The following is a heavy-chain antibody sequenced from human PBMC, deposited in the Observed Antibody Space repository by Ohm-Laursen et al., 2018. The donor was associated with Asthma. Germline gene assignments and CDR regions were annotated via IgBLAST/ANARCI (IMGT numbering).Heavy chain of an antibody. CDR1: GFTFSSYA. Sequence: SLRLSCSAPGFTFSSYAMSWVRQAPGKGLEWVSAISGSGGSTYYADSVKGRFTISRDNSKNTLYLQMNSLRAEDTAVYYCAPRDVFDIWGQGTMVTVSS. V-gene: IGHV3-23*01. J-gene: IGHJ3*02. CDR3: APRDVFDI. CDR2: ISGSGGST.